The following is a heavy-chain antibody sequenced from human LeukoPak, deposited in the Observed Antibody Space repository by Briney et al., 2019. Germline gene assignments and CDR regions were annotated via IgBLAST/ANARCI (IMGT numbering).Heavy chain of an antibody. D-gene: IGHD1-26*01. CDR2: IKPDGSAQ. J-gene: IGHJ4*02. CDR3: AKDQRWESPHYLDS. Sequence: GGSLRLSCATSGFTFSNNWMSWVRHAPGRGLEWVANIKPDGSAQYYAASVKGRFTVSRDNAKNSLYLQMNSLRDEDTAVYYCAKDQRWESPHYLDSWGQGTLVTVSS. CDR1: GFTFSNNW. V-gene: IGHV3-7*03.